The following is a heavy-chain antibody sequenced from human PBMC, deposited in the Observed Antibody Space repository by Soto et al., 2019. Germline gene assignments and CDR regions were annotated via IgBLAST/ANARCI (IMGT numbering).Heavy chain of an antibody. J-gene: IGHJ6*02. CDR3: ARSDDSSGYLQGKHYYYYGMDV. CDR1: GYSFTSYW. D-gene: IGHD3-22*01. V-gene: IGHV5-51*03. CDR2: IYPGDSDT. Sequence: EVQLVQSGAEVKKPGESLKISCKGSGYSFTSYWIGWVRQMPGKGLEWMGIIYPGDSDTRYSPSFQGQVTISADKSISTAYLQWSSLKASDTAMYYCARSDDSSGYLQGKHYYYYGMDVWGQGTTVTVSS.